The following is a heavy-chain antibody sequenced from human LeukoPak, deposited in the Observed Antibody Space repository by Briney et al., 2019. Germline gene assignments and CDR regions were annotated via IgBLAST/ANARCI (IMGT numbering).Heavy chain of an antibody. D-gene: IGHD5-18*01. J-gene: IGHJ4*02. Sequence: GGSLRLSCAASGLTFSSYGMHWVRQAPGKGLEWVAVVWYDGSNKYYADSVKGRFTISRDNSKNTLYLQMNSLRAKDTAVYYCARGTGYSYGYFDYWGQGTLVTVSS. V-gene: IGHV3-33*01. CDR3: ARGTGYSYGYFDY. CDR1: GLTFSSYG. CDR2: VWYDGSNK.